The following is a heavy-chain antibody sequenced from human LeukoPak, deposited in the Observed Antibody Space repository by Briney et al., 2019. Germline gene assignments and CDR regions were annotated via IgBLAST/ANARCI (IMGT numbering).Heavy chain of an antibody. CDR3: ARGNFDSTGGNYFDY. CDR2: MYYSGST. V-gene: IGHV4-39*07. D-gene: IGHD3-22*01. J-gene: IGHJ4*02. CDR1: GGSISSSGYY. Sequence: SETLSLTCTVSGGSISSSGYYWGWIRQPPGKGLEWIGSMYYSGSTYYNPSLKSRVTISVDTSKNHFSLKLGSVTAADTAVYYCARGNFDSTGGNYFDYWGQGTLVTVSS.